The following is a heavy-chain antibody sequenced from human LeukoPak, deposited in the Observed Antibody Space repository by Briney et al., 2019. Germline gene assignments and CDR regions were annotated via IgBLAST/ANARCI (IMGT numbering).Heavy chain of an antibody. J-gene: IGHJ4*02. CDR3: ARYGSTSCYACFDY. CDR2: IIPIFGTA. Sequence: ASVKVSCKASGGTFSSYAISWVRQAPGQGLEWMGGIIPIFGTANYAQKFQGRVTITADKSTSTACMELSSLRSEDTAVYYCARYGSTSCYACFDYWGQGTLVTVSS. CDR1: GGTFSSYA. D-gene: IGHD2-2*01. V-gene: IGHV1-69*06.